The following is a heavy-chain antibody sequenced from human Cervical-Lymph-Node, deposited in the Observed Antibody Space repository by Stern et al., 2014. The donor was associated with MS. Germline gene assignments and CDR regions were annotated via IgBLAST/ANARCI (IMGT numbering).Heavy chain of an antibody. D-gene: IGHD2-8*01. CDR2: LIPIFGTA. CDR1: GGTFSNYV. CDR3: ARAQRMLYGISHYDY. V-gene: IGHV1-69*06. Sequence: QVQLVQSGAEVKKPGSSVKVSCKASGGTFSNYVISWVRQAPGQRLEWMGVLIPIFGTAHYAQRFQGRVTIIADKSTSTAYMELSSLRSEDTALYYCARAQRMLYGISHYDYWGQGTLVTVSS. J-gene: IGHJ4*02.